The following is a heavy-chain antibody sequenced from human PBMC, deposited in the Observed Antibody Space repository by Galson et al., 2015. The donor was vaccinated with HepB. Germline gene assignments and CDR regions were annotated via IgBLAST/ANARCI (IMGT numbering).Heavy chain of an antibody. CDR2: ITGSGGSA. Sequence: SLRLSCAASGFTFSSYAMAWVRQAPGKGLEWVSAITGSGGSAYYADSVKGRFTISRDNSKNTLYLQMNSLRAEDTAVYYCAKDYYDSSGYYPLHYWGQGALVTVSS. D-gene: IGHD3-22*01. V-gene: IGHV3-23*01. J-gene: IGHJ4*02. CDR1: GFTFSSYA. CDR3: AKDYYDSSGYYPLHY.